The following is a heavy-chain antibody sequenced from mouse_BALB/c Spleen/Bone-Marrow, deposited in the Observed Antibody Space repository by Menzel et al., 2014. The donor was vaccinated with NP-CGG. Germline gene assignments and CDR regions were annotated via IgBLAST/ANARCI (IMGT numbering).Heavy chain of an antibody. V-gene: IGHV7-1*02. J-gene: IGHJ2*01. D-gene: IGHD2-1*01. Sequence: EVKLVESGGGLVQPGGSLRLSCAPSGFTFSDSYMEWVRQPPGKRLEWIAASRNKVNDYTTEYSASVKGRFIVSRDTSQSILYLQMNALRAEDTAIYYCARAVYGNFDYWGQGTTLTVSS. CDR2: SRNKVNDYTT. CDR3: ARAVYGNFDY. CDR1: GFTFSDSY.